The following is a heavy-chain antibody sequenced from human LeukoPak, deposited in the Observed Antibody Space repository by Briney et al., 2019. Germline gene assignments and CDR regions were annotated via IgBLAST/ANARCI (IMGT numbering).Heavy chain of an antibody. CDR3: ARVRYSSGWYIWFDP. CDR1: GGSISSYY. CDR2: IYYSGST. V-gene: IGHV4-59*01. J-gene: IGHJ5*02. D-gene: IGHD6-19*01. Sequence: SETLSLTCTVSGGSISSYYWSWIRQPPGKGLEWIGYIYYSGSTNYNPSLKSRVTISVDTSKNQFSLKLSSVPAADTAVYYCARVRYSSGWYIWFDPWGQGTLVTVSS.